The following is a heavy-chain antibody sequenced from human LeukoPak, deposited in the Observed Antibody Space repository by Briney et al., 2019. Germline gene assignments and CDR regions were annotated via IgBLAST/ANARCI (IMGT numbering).Heavy chain of an antibody. J-gene: IGHJ3*02. CDR2: IIPIFGTA. D-gene: IGHD5-18*01. V-gene: IGHV1-69*13. CDR3: ARARRRGYSYGRNHAFDI. Sequence: GPSVKLSCKVSGGTLSSYAISWVREAPGQGLEWMGGIIPIFGTANYAQKSQGRVTITADESTSTAYMELSSLRSEDTAVYYCARARRRGYSYGRNHAFDIWGQGTMVTVSS. CDR1: GGTLSSYA.